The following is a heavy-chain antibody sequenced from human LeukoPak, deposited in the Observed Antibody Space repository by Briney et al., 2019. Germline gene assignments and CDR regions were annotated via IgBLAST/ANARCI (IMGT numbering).Heavy chain of an antibody. J-gene: IGHJ4*02. CDR1: GFTFSSYA. Sequence: GGSLRLSCAASGFTFSSYAMSWVRQAPGKGLEWVSAISGSGGSTYYADSVKGRFTISRDNSKNTLYLQMNSLRAEDTAVYYCAKDNSPGGNSGRNYWGQGTLVTVSS. V-gene: IGHV3-23*01. D-gene: IGHD4-23*01. CDR3: AKDNSPGGNSGRNY. CDR2: ISGSGGST.